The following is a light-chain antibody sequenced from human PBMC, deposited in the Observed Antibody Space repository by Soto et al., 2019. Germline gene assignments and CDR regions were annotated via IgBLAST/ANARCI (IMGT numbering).Light chain of an antibody. CDR1: QSVGNN. J-gene: IGKJ2*01. CDR3: QQYTYRPPTYT. Sequence: EIVMTQSPATLSVSPGETATLSCRASQSVGNNLAWYQQKAGQAPRLLIFGASTRASGTATRFSGRGSGTEFTLTISSLRSDDFAVYYCQQYTYRPPTYTFGQGTKLEI. CDR2: GAS. V-gene: IGKV3-15*01.